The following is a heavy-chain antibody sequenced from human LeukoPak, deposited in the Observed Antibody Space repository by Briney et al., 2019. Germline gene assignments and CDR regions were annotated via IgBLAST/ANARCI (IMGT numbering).Heavy chain of an antibody. D-gene: IGHD2-2*01. CDR1: GFTFNDYA. CDR2: ISYDGYDK. J-gene: IGHJ6*03. CDR3: ARGVRGDCRSTSCYVLYYYYYMDV. Sequence: GGSLRLSCAASGFTFNDYAMYWVRQTPGKGLEWVALISYDGYDKSYADSVRGRFTISRDNSKNTLYLQMDSLRSEDTAVYYCARGVRGDCRSTSCYVLYYYYYMDVWGEGTSVTVSS. V-gene: IGHV3-30-3*01.